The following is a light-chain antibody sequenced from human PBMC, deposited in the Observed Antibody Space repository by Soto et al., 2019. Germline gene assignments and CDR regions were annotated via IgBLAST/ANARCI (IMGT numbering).Light chain of an antibody. CDR1: QGISSY. Sequence: AIRMTQSPSSLSASTGDRVTITCRASQGISSYLAWYQQKPGKAPKLLIYAASTLQSGVPSRFSGSGSGTDFTLTLSCLQSEDFATYYRQQYYSYPYTFGQGNKLEIK. J-gene: IGKJ2*01. CDR2: AAS. CDR3: QQYYSYPYT. V-gene: IGKV1-8*01.